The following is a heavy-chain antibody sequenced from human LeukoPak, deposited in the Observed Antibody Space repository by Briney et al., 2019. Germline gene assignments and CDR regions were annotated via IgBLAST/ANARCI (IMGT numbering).Heavy chain of an antibody. CDR2: IYRDGSS. D-gene: IGHD3-9*01. Sequence: GALRLSCVASGLSVSSNYMSWVRQAPGKGLEWVSVIYRDGSSYNAESVKGRFTISRDNSKNTLYIQMNSLRAEDTAVYYCARSFYDILIGYYQYFDYWGQGTLVTVSS. J-gene: IGHJ4*02. CDR1: GLSVSSNY. V-gene: IGHV3-66*01. CDR3: ARSFYDILIGYYQYFDY.